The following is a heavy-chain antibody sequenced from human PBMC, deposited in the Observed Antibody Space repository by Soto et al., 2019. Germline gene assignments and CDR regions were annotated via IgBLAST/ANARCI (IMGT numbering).Heavy chain of an antibody. CDR3: TTVIGPSYCSGGTCYYAFDI. V-gene: IGHV3-15*07. CDR2: IKSKTHGGAT. J-gene: IGHJ3*02. Sequence: GGFLRLSCAASGFTFINAWMNWVRQAPGKGLEWVGLIKSKTHGGATDYAAPVKGRFTISRDDSKNTLYLQMSSLKTEDTAVYYCTTVIGPSYCSGGTCYYAFDIWGQGTMVTVS. D-gene: IGHD2-15*01. CDR1: GFTFINAW.